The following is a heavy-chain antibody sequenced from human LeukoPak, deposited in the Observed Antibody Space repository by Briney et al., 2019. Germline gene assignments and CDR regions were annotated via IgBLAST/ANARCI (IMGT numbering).Heavy chain of an antibody. Sequence: PGGSLRLSCAASGFTFSSYEMNWVRQAPGKGLEWVSYISGSGTTIKYADSVKGRFTIFRDNAKNSLYLQMNSLRAEDTAVYYCARVLFNYYYYGMDVWGQGTTVTVSS. CDR3: ARVLFNYYYYGMDV. J-gene: IGHJ6*02. V-gene: IGHV3-48*03. CDR2: ISGSGTTI. D-gene: IGHD2/OR15-2a*01. CDR1: GFTFSSYE.